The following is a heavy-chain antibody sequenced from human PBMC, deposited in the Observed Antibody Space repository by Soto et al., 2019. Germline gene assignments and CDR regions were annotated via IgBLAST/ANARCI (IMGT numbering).Heavy chain of an antibody. CDR2: ISAGGRSI. Sequence: GGSLRLSCAASGFSFTSYTMNWVRQAPGKGLEWVASISAGGRSIYYADSLKGRSTVSRDNAKSSLYLQMNSLRAEDLVVRYPARSTPGNPFDIWGQWTMVTVSS. CDR1: GFSFTSYT. CDR3: ARSTPGNPFDI. J-gene: IGHJ3*02. D-gene: IGHD3-10*01. V-gene: IGHV3-21*03.